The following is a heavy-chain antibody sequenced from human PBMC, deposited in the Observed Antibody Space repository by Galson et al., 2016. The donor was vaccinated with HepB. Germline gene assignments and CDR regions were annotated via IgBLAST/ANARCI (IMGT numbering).Heavy chain of an antibody. V-gene: IGHV3-9*01. D-gene: IGHD6-25*01. J-gene: IGHJ4*02. CDR1: GFSFDDFA. Sequence: SLRLSCAASGFSFDDFAMHWVRQAPGMGLEWVSGINLNSNKVGYAGSVWGRFTISRDNAKNSLYLQMNSLRPEDTALYYCAKAHSGVIWAEFDWWGQGTLVTVSS. CDR2: INLNSNKV. CDR3: AKAHSGVIWAEFDW.